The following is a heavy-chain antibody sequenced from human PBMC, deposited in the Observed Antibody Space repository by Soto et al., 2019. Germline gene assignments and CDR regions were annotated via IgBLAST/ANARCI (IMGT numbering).Heavy chain of an antibody. CDR2: ISGSGSNT. J-gene: IGHJ4*02. D-gene: IGHD1-26*01. Sequence: GGSLRLSCAASVFTFSTYAMSWVRQAPGKGLEWVSAISGSGSNTYYADSVKGRFTISRDDSKSTLYLQMNSLRAEDTAVYYCARDPSHSYYTLFYYFDYWGQGTLVTVSS. CDR1: VFTFSTYA. CDR3: ARDPSHSYYTLFYYFDY. V-gene: IGHV3-23*01.